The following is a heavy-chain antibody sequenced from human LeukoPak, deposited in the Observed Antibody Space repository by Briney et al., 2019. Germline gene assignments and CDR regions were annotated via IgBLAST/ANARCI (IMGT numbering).Heavy chain of an antibody. V-gene: IGHV3-20*04. J-gene: IGHJ5*02. D-gene: IGHD1-26*01. Sequence: GGSLRLSCAASGFTFDDYGMSWVRQAPGKGLEWVSGINWNGGSTGYADSVKGRFTISRDNAKNSLYLQMNSLRGDDTAVYYCASFETVGVTWFDPWGQGTLVTVSS. CDR1: GFTFDDYG. CDR3: ASFETVGVTWFDP. CDR2: INWNGGST.